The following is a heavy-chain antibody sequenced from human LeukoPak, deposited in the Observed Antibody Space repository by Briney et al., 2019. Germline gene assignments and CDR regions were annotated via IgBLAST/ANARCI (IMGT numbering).Heavy chain of an antibody. CDR3: ARHPGAITISGVVSPKGYYYMDV. V-gene: IGHV4-39*01. Sequence: SETLSPTCTVSGGSISSSSYYWGWIRQPPGKGLEWIGSIYYSGSTYYNPSLKSRVTISVDTSKNQFSLKLSSVTAADTAVHYCARHPGAITISGVVSPKGYYYMDVWGKGTTVTVSS. CDR1: GGSISSSSYY. J-gene: IGHJ6*03. D-gene: IGHD3-3*01. CDR2: IYYSGST.